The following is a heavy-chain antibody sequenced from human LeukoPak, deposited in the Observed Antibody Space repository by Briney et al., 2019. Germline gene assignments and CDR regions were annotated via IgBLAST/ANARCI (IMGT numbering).Heavy chain of an antibody. D-gene: IGHD2-2*01. CDR3: ARGDVRSTWEYGMDV. V-gene: IGHV1-69*05. CDR1: GGTFSTYA. J-gene: IGHJ6*02. Sequence: SVKVSCKASGGTFSTYAISWVRQAPGQGLEWMGVIIPIFGTANYAQKFQGRVTITTDESTSTAYMELRSLRSDDTAVYYCARGDVRSTWEYGMDVWGQGTTVTVSS. CDR2: IIPIFGTA.